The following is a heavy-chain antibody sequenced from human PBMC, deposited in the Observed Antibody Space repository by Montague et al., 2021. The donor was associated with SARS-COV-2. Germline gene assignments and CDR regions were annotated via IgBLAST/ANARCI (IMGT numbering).Heavy chain of an antibody. J-gene: IGHJ4*02. CDR1: GFSLSTPNVG. D-gene: IGHD3-9*01. CDR2: IYSNDDK. V-gene: IGHV2-5*01. Sequence: PALVKPTQTLTLTCTFSGFSLSTPNVGVGWIRQPPGKALEWLALIYSNDDKRYSPSLQSRLTITKDTSKNQVVLSLTNVDPVDTATYYCAHLIRYYDIFTGIPFDHWGQGTQVTVSS. CDR3: AHLIRYYDIFTGIPFDH.